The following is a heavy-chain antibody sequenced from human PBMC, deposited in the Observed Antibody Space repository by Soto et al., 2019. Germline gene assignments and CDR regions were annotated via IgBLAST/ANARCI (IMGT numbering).Heavy chain of an antibody. J-gene: IGHJ5*02. D-gene: IGHD2-15*01. CDR3: ARVDCSGGSCYEVRWFDP. V-gene: IGHV4-59*01. Sequence: SETLSLTCTVSGDSITSYYWSWIRQPPGKGLEWIGYIYYSGSTNYNPSLKSRVTISVDTSKNQFSLRLSSVTAADTAVYYCARVDCSGGSCYEVRWFDPWGQGTLVTVSS. CDR1: GDSITSYY. CDR2: IYYSGST.